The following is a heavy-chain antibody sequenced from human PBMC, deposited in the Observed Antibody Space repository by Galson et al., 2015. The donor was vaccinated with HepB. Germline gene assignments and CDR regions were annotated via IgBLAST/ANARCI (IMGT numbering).Heavy chain of an antibody. CDR1: GYSFTSYW. V-gene: IGHV5-10-1*01. CDR3: ARHKAEGYSSGWKDY. Sequence: QSGAEVKKPGESLRISCKGSGYSFTSYWISWVRQMPGKGLEWMGRIDPSDSYTNYSPSFQGHVTISADKSNSTAYLQWSSLKASDTAMYYCARHKAEGYSSGWKDYWGQGTLVTVSS. J-gene: IGHJ4*02. CDR2: IDPSDSYT. D-gene: IGHD6-19*01.